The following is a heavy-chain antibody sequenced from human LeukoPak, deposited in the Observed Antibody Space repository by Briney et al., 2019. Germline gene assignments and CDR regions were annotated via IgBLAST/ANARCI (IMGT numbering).Heavy chain of an antibody. CDR2: IRYDGNNK. CDR3: AKDRGWELKLFDY. Sequence: GGSLRLSCAASGFNFRSYGMHWVRQAPGKGLEWVAFIRYDGNNKYYADSVKGRFTISRDNSKNTLYVQMNSLRAEDTAVYYCAKDRGWELKLFDYWGQGTLVTVSS. CDR1: GFNFRSYG. V-gene: IGHV3-30*02. D-gene: IGHD1-26*01. J-gene: IGHJ4*02.